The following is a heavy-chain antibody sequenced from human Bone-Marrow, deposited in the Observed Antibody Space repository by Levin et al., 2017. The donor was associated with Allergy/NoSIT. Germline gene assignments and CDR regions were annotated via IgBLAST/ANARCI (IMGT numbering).Heavy chain of an antibody. Sequence: SETLSLTCAVSGGSISSSNWWSWVRQPPGKGLEWIGEIYHSGSTNYNPSLKSRVTISVDKSKNQFSLKLSSVTAADTAVYYCARVGTIFGVVTRFDYWGQGTLVTVSS. CDR2: IYHSGST. CDR1: GGSISSSNW. D-gene: IGHD3-3*01. J-gene: IGHJ4*02. V-gene: IGHV4-4*02. CDR3: ARVGTIFGVVTRFDY.